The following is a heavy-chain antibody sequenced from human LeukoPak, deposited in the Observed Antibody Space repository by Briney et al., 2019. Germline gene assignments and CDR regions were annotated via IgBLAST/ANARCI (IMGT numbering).Heavy chain of an antibody. D-gene: IGHD3-10*01. CDR2: IYYSGST. V-gene: IGHV4-59*11. CDR1: GFTFSSHW. J-gene: IGHJ4*02. Sequence: PGGSLRLSCAASGFTFSSHWMSWVRQAPGKGLEWIGYIYYSGSTNYNPSLKSRVTISVDTSKNQFSLKLTSVTAADTAVYYCARGTQLWFGEPYFDYWGQGTLVTVSS. CDR3: ARGTQLWFGEPYFDY.